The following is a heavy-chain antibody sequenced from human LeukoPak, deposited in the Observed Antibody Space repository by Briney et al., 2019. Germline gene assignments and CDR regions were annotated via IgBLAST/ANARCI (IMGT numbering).Heavy chain of an antibody. V-gene: IGHV1-18*01. CDR1: GYTFTNFG. D-gene: IGHD6-19*01. Sequence: GASVRVSCKASGYTFTNFGFSWVRQAPGQGLEWMGWINTNKGNTYYAQNFQDRVTITTDTSTTTGYMELRSLTSDDTAIYYCARAGGWTREDYKDESYHIWGQGTVVTLPS. J-gene: IGHJ3*02. CDR3: ARAGGWTREDYKDESYHI. CDR2: INTNKGNT.